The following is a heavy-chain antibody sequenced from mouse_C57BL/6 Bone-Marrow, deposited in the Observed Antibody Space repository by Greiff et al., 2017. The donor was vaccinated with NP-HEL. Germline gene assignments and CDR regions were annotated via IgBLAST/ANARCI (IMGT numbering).Heavy chain of an antibody. CDR1: GYTFTSYW. V-gene: IGHV1-64*01. CDR3: ARDDGYLYYFDC. J-gene: IGHJ2*01. CDR2: IHPNSGST. D-gene: IGHD2-3*01. Sequence: QVQLKQPGAELVKPGASVKLSCKASGYTFTSYWMHWVKQRPGQGLEWIGMIHPNSGSTNYNEKFKSKATLTVDKSSSTAYMQLSSLTSEDSAVYYCARDDGYLYYFDCWGQGTTLTVSS.